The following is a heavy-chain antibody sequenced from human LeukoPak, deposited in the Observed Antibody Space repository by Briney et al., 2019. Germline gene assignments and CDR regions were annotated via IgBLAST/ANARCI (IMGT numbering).Heavy chain of an antibody. Sequence: SEALSLTCTVSGVSISSYYWSWIRQPPGKGLEWIGYIYYSGSTNYNPSLKSRVTISVDTSKNQFSLKLNSVTAADTAVYYCARHYGPWGQGTLVTVSS. CDR3: ARHYGP. CDR2: IYYSGST. V-gene: IGHV4-59*08. CDR1: GVSISSYY. J-gene: IGHJ5*02. D-gene: IGHD3-10*01.